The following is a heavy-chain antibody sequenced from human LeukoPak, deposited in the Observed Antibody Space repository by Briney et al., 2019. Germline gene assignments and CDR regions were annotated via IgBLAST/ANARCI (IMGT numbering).Heavy chain of an antibody. CDR3: ARAREVTGLTP. J-gene: IGHJ5*02. Sequence: GGSLRLSCAASGFTFSSYAMSWVRQAPGKGLEWVSAISGSGGSTYYADSVKGRFTISRDNSKNTLYLQMNSLRAEDTAVYYCARAREVTGLTPWGQGTLVTVSS. CDR1: GFTFSSYA. CDR2: ISGSGGST. V-gene: IGHV3-23*01. D-gene: IGHD3-9*01.